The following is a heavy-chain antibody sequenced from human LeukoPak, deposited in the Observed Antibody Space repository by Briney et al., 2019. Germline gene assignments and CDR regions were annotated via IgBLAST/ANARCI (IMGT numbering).Heavy chain of an antibody. J-gene: IGHJ4*02. V-gene: IGHV3-23*01. D-gene: IGHD6-6*01. Sequence: GGSLRLSCAASGFTFTSYAMNWVRQAPGKGVEWVSSMSTSGGGTYYADSVKGRFTISRDNPKNTLYLQMNSLRAEDTAVYYCAKAANQARPSYFDYWGQGALVTVSS. CDR3: AKAANQARPSYFDY. CDR1: GFTFTSYA. CDR2: MSTSGGGT.